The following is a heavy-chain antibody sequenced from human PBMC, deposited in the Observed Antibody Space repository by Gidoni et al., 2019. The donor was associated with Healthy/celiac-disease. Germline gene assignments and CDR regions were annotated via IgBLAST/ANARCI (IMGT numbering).Heavy chain of an antibody. J-gene: IGHJ4*02. CDR3: ARDLPFFSFDY. V-gene: IGHV3-33*01. Sequence: QVQLVESGGGVVQPGRSLRLPCAASGFTFSSYGMHWVRQAPGKWLEWVAVIWYDRSNKYYADSVKGRFTISRDNSKNTLYLQMNSLRAEDTAVYYCARDLPFFSFDYWGQGTLVTVSS. CDR1: GFTFSSYG. CDR2: IWYDRSNK.